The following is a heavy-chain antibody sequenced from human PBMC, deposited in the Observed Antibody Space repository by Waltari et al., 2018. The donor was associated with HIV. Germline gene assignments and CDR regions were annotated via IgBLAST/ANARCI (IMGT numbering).Heavy chain of an antibody. CDR2: ISSSGNSA. CDR1: GFTFSSFP. D-gene: IGHD1-7*01. CDR3: AKRLTGTHYYFDY. V-gene: IGHV3-23*04. J-gene: IGHJ4*02. Sequence: EVQLVESGGGLVQPGGSLRHSCTVSGFTFSSFPMSWVRQAPGMGLEWVSAISSSGNSAYSEDSVKGRFTISRDNSKNTLYLQMNSLRAEDTAIYYCAKRLTGTHYYFDYWGQGTLVTVSS.